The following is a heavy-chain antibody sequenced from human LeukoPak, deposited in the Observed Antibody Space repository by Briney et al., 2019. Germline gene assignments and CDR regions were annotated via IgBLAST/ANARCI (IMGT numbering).Heavy chain of an antibody. J-gene: IGHJ3*02. Sequence: ASVKVSCKASGYTFTSYYIHWVRQAPGLGLEWMGIINPSGGSTAYAQKFQGRVTATRDTSTSTVYMELSSLRSEDTAVYYCARDFEYADYGGASDIWGQGTMVTVSS. CDR1: GYTFTSYY. V-gene: IGHV1-46*01. CDR3: ARDFEYADYGGASDI. CDR2: INPSGGST. D-gene: IGHD4-17*01.